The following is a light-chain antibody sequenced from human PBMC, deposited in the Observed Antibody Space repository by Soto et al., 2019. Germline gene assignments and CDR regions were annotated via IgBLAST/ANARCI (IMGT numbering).Light chain of an antibody. Sequence: QSVLTQPASVSGSPGQSITISCSGTSSDVGRYNYVSWYQQHPGTAPKLMIYEVSNRPSGVSNRFSGSKSGDTASLTISGLQAEDEADYYCSSNTSTFTYVFGAGTKVTVL. CDR3: SSNTSTFTYV. J-gene: IGLJ1*01. CDR2: EVS. CDR1: SSDVGRYNY. V-gene: IGLV2-14*01.